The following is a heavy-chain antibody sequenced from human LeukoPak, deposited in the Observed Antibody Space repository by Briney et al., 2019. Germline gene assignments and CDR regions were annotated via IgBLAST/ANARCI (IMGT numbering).Heavy chain of an antibody. CDR1: GGSISSADYH. V-gene: IGHV4-61*08. J-gene: IGHJ5*02. D-gene: IGHD3-10*01. Sequence: PSETLSLTCTVSGGSISSADYHWSWIRQPPGKGLEWIGYIYYSGSTNYDPSLKSRVTISVDTSKNQFSLKLSSVTAADTAVYYCARTPGRWFDPWGQGTLVTVSS. CDR2: IYYSGST. CDR3: ARTPGRWFDP.